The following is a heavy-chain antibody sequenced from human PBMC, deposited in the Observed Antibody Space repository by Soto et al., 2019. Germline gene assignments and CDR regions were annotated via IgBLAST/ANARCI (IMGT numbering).Heavy chain of an antibody. V-gene: IGHV3-33*01. CDR1: GFSFSSYG. CDR2: IWYDGSNK. D-gene: IGHD3-10*01. Sequence: GVSLRLSCAASGFSFSSYGMNWVRQAPGKGLEWVAVIWYDGSNKYYADSVKGRFTISRDNSKNTLYLQMNSLRAEDTAVYYCARDYGTSIFDYWGQGTLVTVSS. CDR3: ARDYGTSIFDY. J-gene: IGHJ4*02.